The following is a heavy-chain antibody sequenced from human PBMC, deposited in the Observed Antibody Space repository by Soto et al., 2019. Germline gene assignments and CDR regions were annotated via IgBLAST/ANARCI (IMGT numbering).Heavy chain of an antibody. D-gene: IGHD6-13*01. CDR1: GYTFTSND. Sequence: QVPLVQSGAEVKKPGASVKVSCKASGYTFTSNDINWVRQASGQGLEWMGWMNPNTGGSGYAQDFQGRITMTRDTATSTAYMELTSPRSDDTAVYYCATGGPAAGYDLWGQGTLVTVSS. CDR2: MNPNTGGS. V-gene: IGHV1-8*01. CDR3: ATGGPAAGYDL. J-gene: IGHJ4*02.